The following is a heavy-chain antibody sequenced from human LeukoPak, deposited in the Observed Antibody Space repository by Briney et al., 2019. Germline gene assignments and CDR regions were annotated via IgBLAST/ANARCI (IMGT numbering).Heavy chain of an antibody. J-gene: IGHJ4*02. CDR3: ARDPSDDYGDVIDY. CDR1: GFTFSSYA. V-gene: IGHV3-30-3*01. D-gene: IGHD4-17*01. CDR2: ISYDGGNK. Sequence: PGGSLRLSCAASGFTFSSYAMSWVRQAPGKGLEWVAVISYDGGNKYYADSVKGRFTISRDNSKNTLYLQMNSLRAEDTAVYYCARDPSDDYGDVIDYWGQGTLVTVSS.